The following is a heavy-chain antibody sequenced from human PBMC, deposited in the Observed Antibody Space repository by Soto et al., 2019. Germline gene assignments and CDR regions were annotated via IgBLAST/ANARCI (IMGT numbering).Heavy chain of an antibody. V-gene: IGHV3-23*01. J-gene: IGHJ5*02. Sequence: GGSLRLSCAASGFTFSSYAMSWVRQAPGKGLEWVSAISGSGGSTYYADSVKGRFTISRDNSKNTLYLQMNSLRAEDTAVYYCAKDRTKVAAAGTGGVFDPWGQGTLVTVSS. CDR2: ISGSGGST. CDR1: GFTFSSYA. CDR3: AKDRTKVAAAGTGGVFDP. D-gene: IGHD6-13*01.